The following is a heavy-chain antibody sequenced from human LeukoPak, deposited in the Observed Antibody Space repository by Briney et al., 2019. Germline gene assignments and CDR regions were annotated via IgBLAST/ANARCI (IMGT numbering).Heavy chain of an antibody. J-gene: IGHJ4*02. D-gene: IGHD1-26*01. V-gene: IGHV4-39*07. CDR3: TRRAVGATDY. CDR2: IYYSGDT. CDR1: GDSVSSGSYY. Sequence: SETLSLTCTVSGDSVSSGSYYWGWIRQPPGEGLEWIGTIYYSGDTYYKSSLESRVTISVDTSKNQISLKLNSVTAADTAVYYCTRRAVGATDYWGQGTLVTVSS.